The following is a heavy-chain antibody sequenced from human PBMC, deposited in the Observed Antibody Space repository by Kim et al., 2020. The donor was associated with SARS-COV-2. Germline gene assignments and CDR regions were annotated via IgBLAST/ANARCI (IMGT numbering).Heavy chain of an antibody. CDR2: IHPDGGDK. Sequence: GGSLRLSCAASGLPFSSCWMSWVRQAPGQGLEWVANIHPDGGDKYYVDSVKGRFTISRDNAKNSLYLQMNSLRVEDAAVYFCVGWGGCNHWGQGILGTVS. CDR1: GLPFSSCW. J-gene: IGHJ4*02. D-gene: IGHD3-3*01. CDR3: VGWGGCNH. V-gene: IGHV3-7*01.